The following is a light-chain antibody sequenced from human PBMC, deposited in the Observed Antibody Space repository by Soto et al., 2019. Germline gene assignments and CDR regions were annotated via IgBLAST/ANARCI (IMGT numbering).Light chain of an antibody. CDR1: SSDDGSYKH. Sequence: QSVLTQPASVSGSPGQSISISCTGTSSDDGSYKHVSWYQHHPGKAPKFVIYEVSRRPSGVSNRFSGSKSGNTASLTISGLQAEDEADYYCSSYAGSNPYVFGTGTKVTV. CDR3: SSYAGSNPYV. CDR2: EVS. V-gene: IGLV2-23*02. J-gene: IGLJ1*01.